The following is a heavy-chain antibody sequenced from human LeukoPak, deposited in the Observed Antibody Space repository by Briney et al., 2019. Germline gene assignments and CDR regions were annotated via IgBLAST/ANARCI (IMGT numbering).Heavy chain of an antibody. J-gene: IGHJ5*02. CDR2: ISDTGTT. D-gene: IGHD3-10*01. V-gene: IGHV3-15*07. Sequence: GGSLTLSCAVSGFSVNSAWMNWARRAPGKGLEWVGRISDTGTTEYAAPVKGRFTVSRDSKNTLYLQMNSLKAEDTAVYHCTRGHYGPWGQGTLVTVSS. CDR3: TRGHYGP. CDR1: GFSVNSAW.